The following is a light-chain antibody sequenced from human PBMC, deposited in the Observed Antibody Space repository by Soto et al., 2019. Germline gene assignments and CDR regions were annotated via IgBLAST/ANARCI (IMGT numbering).Light chain of an antibody. CDR2: DVT. CDR3: SSYTTSNTRQIV. J-gene: IGLJ1*01. CDR1: SSDVGGYNY. Sequence: QSVLTQPASVSGSPGQSITISCTGTSSDVGGYNYVSWYQHHPGKAPKLIIYDVTNRPSGVSNPFSGSKSGNTASLTISGLKPEDEADYYCSSYTTSNTRQIVFGTGT. V-gene: IGLV2-14*03.